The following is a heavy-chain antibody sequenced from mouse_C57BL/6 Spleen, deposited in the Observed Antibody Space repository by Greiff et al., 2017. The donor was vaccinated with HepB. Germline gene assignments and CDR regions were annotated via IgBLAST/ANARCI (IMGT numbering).Heavy chain of an antibody. V-gene: IGHV1-81*01. CDR2: IYPRSGNT. CDR1: GYTFTSYG. CDR3: ARPTGTGNYFDY. J-gene: IGHJ2*01. D-gene: IGHD4-1*02. Sequence: QVQLKESGAELARPGASVKLSCKASGYTFTSYGISWVKQRTGQGLEWIGEIYPRSGNTYYNEKFKGKATLTADKSSSTAYMELRSLTSEDSAVYFCARPTGTGNYFDYWGQGTTLTVSS.